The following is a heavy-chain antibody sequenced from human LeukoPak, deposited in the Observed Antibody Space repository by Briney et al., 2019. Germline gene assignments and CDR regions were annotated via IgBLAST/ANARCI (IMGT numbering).Heavy chain of an antibody. CDR3: ARELWNFYDYIGYNRDFDS. CDR1: TSR. J-gene: IGHJ5*01. Sequence: GASVKVSCTATSRISWVRQAPGQGLEGIGWIGTYGGDTYYAQKFQGRITVTTDTSTSTVYIELRNLRSDDTAVYYYARELWNFYDYIGYNRDFDSWGQGTLVTVSS. V-gene: IGHV1-18*01. D-gene: IGHD3-22*01. CDR2: IGTYGGDT.